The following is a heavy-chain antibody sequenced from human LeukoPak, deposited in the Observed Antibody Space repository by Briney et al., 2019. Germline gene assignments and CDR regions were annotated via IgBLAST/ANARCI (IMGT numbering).Heavy chain of an antibody. V-gene: IGHV3-21*01. CDR2: ISSSSSYI. CDR1: GFKFSSYS. Sequence: GGSLRLSCAASGFKFSSYSMKWVRQAPGKGLEWVSFISSSSSYIYYADSVKGRFTISRDNAKNSLYLQMNSLRAEDTAVYYCARDLDSSGWYEDDYWGQGTLVTVSS. J-gene: IGHJ4*02. D-gene: IGHD6-19*01. CDR3: ARDLDSSGWYEDDY.